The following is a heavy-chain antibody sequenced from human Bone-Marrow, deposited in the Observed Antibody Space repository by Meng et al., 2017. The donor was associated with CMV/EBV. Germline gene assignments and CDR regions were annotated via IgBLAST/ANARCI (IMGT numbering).Heavy chain of an antibody. CDR2: INPNSGGT. V-gene: IGHV1-2*02. CDR3: ARDESNWGSGYYGMDV. J-gene: IGHJ6*04. CDR1: GYTLSGYY. D-gene: IGHD7-27*01. Sequence: ASVKVSCKASGYTLSGYYMHWVRQAPGQGLEWMGWINPNSGGTKYAQKFQGRVTMTRDTSISTAYMELSRLRSDDTAVYYCARDESNWGSGYYGMDVCGKGTTVTVSS.